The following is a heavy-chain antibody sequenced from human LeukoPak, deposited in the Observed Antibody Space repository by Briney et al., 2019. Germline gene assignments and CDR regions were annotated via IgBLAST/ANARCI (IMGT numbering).Heavy chain of an antibody. Sequence: SETLSLTCTVSDGSISSSSYFWGWLRQPPGKGLEWIGTIYYTGSTYYTPSLKSRVTISIDTSNNQFSLILSSVTAADTAVYYCARQTRRVGGNSALGWLDRWGQGTLVTVSS. D-gene: IGHD2/OR15-2a*01. V-gene: IGHV4-39*01. CDR3: ARQTRRVGGNSALGWLDR. J-gene: IGHJ5*02. CDR2: IYYTGST. CDR1: DGSISSSSYF.